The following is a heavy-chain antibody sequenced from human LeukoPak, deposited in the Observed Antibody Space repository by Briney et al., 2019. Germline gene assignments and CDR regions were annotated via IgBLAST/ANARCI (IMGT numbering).Heavy chain of an antibody. CDR1: GFTFSSYA. CDR2: ISGSGGST. V-gene: IGHV3-23*01. J-gene: IGHJ4*02. Sequence: PGGSLRLSCAASGFTFSSYAMSWVRQAPGKGLEWVSAISGSGGSTYYADSVKGRFTISRDNSKNTLYLQMNSLRAEDTAVYYCATLGGYGDLYYFDYWGQGTLVTVSS. CDR3: ATLGGYGDLYYFDY. D-gene: IGHD4-17*01.